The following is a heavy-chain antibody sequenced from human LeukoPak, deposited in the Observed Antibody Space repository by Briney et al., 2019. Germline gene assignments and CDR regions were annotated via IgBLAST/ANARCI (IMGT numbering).Heavy chain of an antibody. CDR2: ISSSSSYI. CDR1: GFTFSSYR. V-gene: IGHV3-21*01. CDR3: ARVEYYYDSGSSLHWVGFDY. D-gene: IGHD3-10*01. J-gene: IGHJ4*02. Sequence: PGGSLRLSCAASGFTFSSYRLDWVRQAPGKGLEWVSSISSSSSYIYYADSVKGRFTISRDNAKNSLYLQTNSLRAEDTAVYYCARVEYYYDSGSSLHWVGFDYWGQGTLVTVSS.